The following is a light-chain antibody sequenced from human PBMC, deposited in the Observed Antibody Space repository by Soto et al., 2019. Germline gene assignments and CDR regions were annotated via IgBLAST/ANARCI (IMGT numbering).Light chain of an antibody. CDR3: HQYAGSPPWT. J-gene: IGKJ1*01. CDR1: QTGDNNH. V-gene: IGKV3-20*01. CDR2: GAY. Sequence: DIVLTQSPGTLSLSPGYRATLSCWANQTGDNNHLAWFQQKPGQPPRRLIYGAYARPTGIPSRFSGSGSGTDFTLTISRVEPDDFAIYYCHQYAGSPPWTFGQGTRVDFK.